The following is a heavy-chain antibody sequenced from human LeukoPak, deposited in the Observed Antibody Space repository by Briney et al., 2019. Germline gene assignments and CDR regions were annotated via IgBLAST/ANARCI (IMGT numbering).Heavy chain of an antibody. CDR1: GFTFSTYA. Sequence: GGSLRLSCAASGFTFSTYAMSWVRQAPGKGLEWVSGLSGSGGSTFYADSVKGRFSISRDTSKNTLYLQMNSLRAEDTALYYCVRDRCSSTSCHDSPNWFDPWGQGTLVTVSS. D-gene: IGHD2-2*01. J-gene: IGHJ5*02. CDR3: VRDRCSSTSCHDSPNWFDP. V-gene: IGHV3-23*01. CDR2: LSGSGGST.